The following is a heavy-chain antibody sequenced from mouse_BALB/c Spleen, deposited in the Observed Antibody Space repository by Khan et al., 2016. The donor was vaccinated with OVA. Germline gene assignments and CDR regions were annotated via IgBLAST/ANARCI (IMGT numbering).Heavy chain of an antibody. Sequence: EVQLQESGPGLVKPSQSLSLTCTVTGYSITSYYAWNWIRQFPGNKLEWMGYISYSGNTKYNPSLKSRISITRDTSKNQFFLQLNSVTTEDSATYYCGRSYEGDFDYWGQGTTLTVSS. CDR3: GRSYEGDFDY. V-gene: IGHV3-2*02. D-gene: IGHD2-12*01. CDR1: GYSITSYYA. CDR2: ISYSGNT. J-gene: IGHJ2*01.